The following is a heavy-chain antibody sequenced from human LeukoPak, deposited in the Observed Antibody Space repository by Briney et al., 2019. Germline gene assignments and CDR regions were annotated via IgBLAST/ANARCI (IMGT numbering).Heavy chain of an antibody. J-gene: IGHJ3*02. V-gene: IGHV1-2*02. CDR3: ARQIPSTINGFAI. CDR1: GYTFTGYY. D-gene: IGHD1-14*01. Sequence: ASVKLSCKASGYTFTGYYMHWLRQAAGQGLEWMGWINPNNGGTKYAQKFQGRVTMTRDTSISTAYMELSRMTSDDTAVYYCARQIPSTINGFAIWGQGRVLTVSS. CDR2: INPNNGGT.